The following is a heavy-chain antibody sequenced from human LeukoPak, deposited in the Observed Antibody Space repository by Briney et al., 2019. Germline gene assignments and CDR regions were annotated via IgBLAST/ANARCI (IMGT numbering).Heavy chain of an antibody. Sequence: APVKVSCKASGYTFTGYYMHWVRQAPGQGLEWMGRINPNSGGTNYAQKFQGRVTMTRDTSISTAYMELSRLRSGDTAVYYCARATSSGSERVGYYFDYWGQGTLVTVSS. V-gene: IGHV1-2*06. CDR3: ARATSSGSERVGYYFDY. D-gene: IGHD1-26*01. J-gene: IGHJ4*02. CDR2: INPNSGGT. CDR1: GYTFTGYY.